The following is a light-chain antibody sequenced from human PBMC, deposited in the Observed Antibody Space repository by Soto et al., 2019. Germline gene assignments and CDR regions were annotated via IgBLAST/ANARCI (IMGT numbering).Light chain of an antibody. J-gene: IGKJ1*01. CDR1: QSISNW. CDR2: HAS. Sequence: IHMTQSPYTLPASLLYSFTITYRASQSISNWLAWYQQKPGTAPKVLIYHASNLQSGVPSRFSGSGSGTDFTLTISSLQPEDFATYYCQQSYSNPRTFGQGTKVDIK. V-gene: IGKV1-5*01. CDR3: QQSYSNPRT.